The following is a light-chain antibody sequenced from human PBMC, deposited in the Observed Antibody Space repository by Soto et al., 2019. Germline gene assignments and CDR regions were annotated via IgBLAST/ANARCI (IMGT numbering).Light chain of an antibody. CDR3: QQYNNWWT. Sequence: EIVMTQSAATLSVSPGERATLSCRASQSVSSNLAWYQQKPGQAPRLLIYGASTRATGIPARFSGSVSGTEFTLSISSLQSEDFADYYCQQYNNWWTSGQGTKVEIK. V-gene: IGKV3-15*01. CDR2: GAS. J-gene: IGKJ1*01. CDR1: QSVSSN.